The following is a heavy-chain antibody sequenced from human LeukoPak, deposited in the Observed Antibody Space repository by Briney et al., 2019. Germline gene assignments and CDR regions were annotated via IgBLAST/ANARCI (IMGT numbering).Heavy chain of an antibody. V-gene: IGHV3-49*04. Sequence: GGSLRLSCTASGFTLGDYAMSWVRQAPGKGLEWVGFIRSKAYGGTTEYAASVKGRFTISRDDSKSIAYLQMNSLKTEDTAVYYCTRGGAAYSSGQNDYWGQGTLVTVSS. D-gene: IGHD6-19*01. CDR3: TRGGAAYSSGQNDY. CDR1: GFTLGDYA. CDR2: IRSKAYGGTT. J-gene: IGHJ4*02.